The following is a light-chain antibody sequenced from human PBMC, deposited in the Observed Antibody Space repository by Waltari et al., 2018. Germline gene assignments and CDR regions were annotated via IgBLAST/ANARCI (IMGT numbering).Light chain of an antibody. J-gene: IGLJ2*01. V-gene: IGLV1-51*01. Sequence: QSVLTQPPSVSAAPGKKVTISCSGSSSNIRNYYGSWYYQLPGSAPKLLIYDNDARPSGIPDRFSASKSGTSATLGITGLQIGDEADYYCATWDNNLKDVVFGGGTKLTVL. CDR1: SSNIRNYY. CDR3: ATWDNNLKDVV. CDR2: DND.